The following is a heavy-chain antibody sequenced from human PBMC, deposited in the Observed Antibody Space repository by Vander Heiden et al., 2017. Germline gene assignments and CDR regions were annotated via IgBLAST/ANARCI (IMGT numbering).Heavy chain of an antibody. V-gene: IGHV3-9*01. CDR1: GFTFDDYA. Sequence: GFTFDDYAMHWVRQAPGKGLEWVSGISWNSGSIGYADSVKGRFTISRDNAKNSLYLQMNSLRAEDTALYYCAKDQSGYYYYGMDVWGQGTTVTVSS. CDR3: AKDQSGYYYYGMDV. CDR2: ISWNSGSI. J-gene: IGHJ6*02.